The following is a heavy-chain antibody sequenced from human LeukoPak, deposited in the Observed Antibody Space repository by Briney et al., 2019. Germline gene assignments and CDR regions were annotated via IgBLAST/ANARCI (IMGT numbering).Heavy chain of an antibody. D-gene: IGHD3-10*01. CDR3: ARDGGLYSVVLGADYNCFDY. V-gene: IGHV3-30*02. CDR1: EFSVKYNY. J-gene: IGHJ4*02. CDR2: IRYDGSNE. Sequence: GGSLRLSCAASEFSVKYNYMTWVRQAPGKGLEWVAFIRYDGSNEYYADSVKGRFTISRDNSKNTLYLQMNSLRAEDTAVYYCARDGGLYSVVLGADYNCFDYWGQGTLVTVSS.